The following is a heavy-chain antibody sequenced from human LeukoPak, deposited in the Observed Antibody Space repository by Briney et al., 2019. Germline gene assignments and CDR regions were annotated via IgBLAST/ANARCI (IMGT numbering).Heavy chain of an antibody. CDR3: ARDRSPLWFGEFETPYYYYGMDV. CDR2: IIPIFGTA. V-gene: IGHV1-69*06. Sequence: GASVKVSCKASGGTFSSYAISRVRQAPGQGLEWMGGIIPIFGTANYAQKFQGRVTITADKSTSTAYMELSSLRSEDTAVYYCARDRSPLWFGEFETPYYYYGMDVWGKGTTVTVSS. CDR1: GGTFSSYA. D-gene: IGHD3-10*01. J-gene: IGHJ6*04.